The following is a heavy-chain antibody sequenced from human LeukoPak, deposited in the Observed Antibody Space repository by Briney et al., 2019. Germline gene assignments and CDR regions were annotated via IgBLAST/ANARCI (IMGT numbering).Heavy chain of an antibody. D-gene: IGHD4-11*01. CDR1: GYTFTSYA. Sequence: ASVKVSCKASGYTFTSYAISWVRQAPGQGLEWMGGIIPIFGTANYAQKFQGRVTITADESTSTAYMELSSLRSEDTAVYYCARVQDYSNSNWFDPWGQGTLVTVSS. CDR2: IIPIFGTA. V-gene: IGHV1-69*13. CDR3: ARVQDYSNSNWFDP. J-gene: IGHJ5*02.